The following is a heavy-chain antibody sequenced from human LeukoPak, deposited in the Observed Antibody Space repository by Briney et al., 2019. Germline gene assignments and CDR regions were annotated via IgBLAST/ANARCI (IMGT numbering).Heavy chain of an antibody. D-gene: IGHD3-22*01. V-gene: IGHV4-31*03. CDR2: IYYSGST. CDR3: ARDTGYYDSSGYHPIFDY. Sequence: SETLSLTCTVSGGSISSGGYYWSWIRQHPGKGLEWIGYIYYSGSTYYNPSLKSRATISVDTSKNQFSLKLSSVTAADTAAYYCARDTGYYDSSGYHPIFDYWGQGTLVTVSS. CDR1: GGSISSGGYY. J-gene: IGHJ4*02.